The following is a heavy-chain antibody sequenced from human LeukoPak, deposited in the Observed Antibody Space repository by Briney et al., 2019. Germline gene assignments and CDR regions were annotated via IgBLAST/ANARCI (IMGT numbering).Heavy chain of an antibody. Sequence: GGSLRLSCAASGFTFGSSAVRWVRQAPDKGLEWVAVISYDGSNKYSADSVKGRFTISRDNSKNTLYLPMNSLRADDTAVYYCARDRDSSGWYEGFDYWGQGTLVTVSS. CDR2: ISYDGSNK. CDR3: ARDRDSSGWYEGFDY. V-gene: IGHV3-30-3*01. D-gene: IGHD6-19*01. CDR1: GFTFGSSA. J-gene: IGHJ4*02.